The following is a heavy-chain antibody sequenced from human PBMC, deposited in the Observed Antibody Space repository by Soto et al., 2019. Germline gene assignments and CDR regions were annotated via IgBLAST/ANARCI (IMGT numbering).Heavy chain of an antibody. Sequence: EVQLLESGGGLVQPGGSLRLSCAASGLTFSRYAMSWVRQAPGKGLEWISAISGSGDNTYYTDSVKGRFTISRDNSQNTLFLQVNSLKAEDTAVYRCGRDRGSIVTQTLDFWGQGTLVSVSS. CDR3: GRDRGSIVTQTLDF. CDR1: GLTFSRYA. CDR2: ISGSGDNT. D-gene: IGHD1-26*01. V-gene: IGHV3-23*01. J-gene: IGHJ4*01.